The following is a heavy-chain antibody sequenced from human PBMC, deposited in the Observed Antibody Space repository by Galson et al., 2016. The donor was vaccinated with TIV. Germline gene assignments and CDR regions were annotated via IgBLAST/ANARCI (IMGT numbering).Heavy chain of an antibody. CDR3: ARERTSVVGRSLDY. V-gene: IGHV3-30*04. CDR2: ISFDGRNE. J-gene: IGHJ4*02. Sequence: SLRLSCATSGFTFGSYAMHWVRQAPGKGLEWVAIISFDGRNEDYSDSAKGRFSISRDNSKNTLYLQMNSLRPEDTAVYFCARERTSVVGRSLDYWGQGTLVPVSS. CDR1: GFTFGSYA. D-gene: IGHD5/OR15-5a*01.